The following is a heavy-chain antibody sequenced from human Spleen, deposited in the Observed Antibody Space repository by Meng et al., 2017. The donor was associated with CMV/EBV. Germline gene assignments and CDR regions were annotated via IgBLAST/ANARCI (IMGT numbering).Heavy chain of an antibody. J-gene: IGHJ4*02. Sequence: GGSLRLSCAASGFTVSIGHMNWVRQAPGKGLEWVSVICSGDSTDYADSVKGRFTISRDSSMNTLYLQMNSLRAEDTAIYYCVVGYDSRKVAYWGRGTLVTVSS. V-gene: IGHV3-53*01. D-gene: IGHD3-16*01. CDR3: VVGYDSRKVAY. CDR1: GFTVSIGH. CDR2: ICSGDST.